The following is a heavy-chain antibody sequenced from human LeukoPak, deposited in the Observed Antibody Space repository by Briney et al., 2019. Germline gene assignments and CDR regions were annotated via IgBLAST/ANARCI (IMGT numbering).Heavy chain of an antibody. Sequence: PRGSLRLSCAASGFSFSNYWMNWVCQAPGKGLEWVGNIKQDGSEKYYGDSVKGRFTISRDNAQNSLYLQMNSLRVEDTAVYYCSRDYSASGSLDSWGQGTLVTDPS. CDR2: IKQDGSEK. CDR3: SRDYSASGSLDS. D-gene: IGHD3-10*01. J-gene: IGHJ4*02. V-gene: IGHV3-7*04. CDR1: GFSFSNYW.